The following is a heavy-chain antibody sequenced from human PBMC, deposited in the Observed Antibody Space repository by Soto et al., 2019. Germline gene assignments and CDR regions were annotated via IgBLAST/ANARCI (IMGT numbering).Heavy chain of an antibody. CDR1: CGSISRNSYF. Sequence: PSETLSVTCTVSCGSISRNSYFWCWIRQPPGKGLEWIGSVYYSGKTHYNPSLQSRVTISIDTSKNQFSLKLNSVTAADTAVYYCSRDGGAAYYDYWAQRTLVTVSS. J-gene: IGHJ4*02. V-gene: IGHV4-39*07. CDR2: VYYSGKT. CDR3: SRDGGAAYYDY. D-gene: IGHD3-16*01.